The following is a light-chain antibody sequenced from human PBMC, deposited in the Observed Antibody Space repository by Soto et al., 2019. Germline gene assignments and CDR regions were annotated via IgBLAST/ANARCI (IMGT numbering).Light chain of an antibody. V-gene: IGLV1-40*01. CDR3: PSYDTTLSSWV. CDR1: SSNIGAGYD. J-gene: IGLJ3*02. CDR2: GNT. Sequence: QSVLTQAPSVSGAPGQRVTISCTGSSSNIGAGYDVQWYQHLPGTAPKLLIHGNTNRPSGVPDRFSGSKSGTSASLAITALQAEDECDYYCPSYDTTLSSWVFGGGTMVTVL.